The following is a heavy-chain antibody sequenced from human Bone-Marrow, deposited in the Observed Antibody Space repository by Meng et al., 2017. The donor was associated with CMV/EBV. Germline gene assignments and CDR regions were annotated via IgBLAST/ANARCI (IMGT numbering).Heavy chain of an antibody. CDR1: GFTFSSYA. J-gene: IGHJ4*02. D-gene: IGHD2-2*01. CDR2: IYSGGSST. V-gene: IGHV3-23*03. CDR3: AKDRRGSTDADY. Sequence: GESLKISCAASGFTFSSYAMSWVRQAPGKGLEWVSVIYSGGSSTYYADSVKGRFTISRDNSKNTLYLQMNSLRAEDTAVYYGAKDRRGSTDADYWGQGTLVTVSS.